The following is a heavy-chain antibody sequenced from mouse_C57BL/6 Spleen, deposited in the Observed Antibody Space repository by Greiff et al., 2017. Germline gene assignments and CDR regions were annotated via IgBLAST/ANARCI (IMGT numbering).Heavy chain of an antibody. CDR1: GYTFTDYY. V-gene: IGHV1-26*01. CDR2: INPNNGGT. D-gene: IGHD1-1*01. CDR3: ASLPYYYGSSWFAY. J-gene: IGHJ3*01. Sequence: VQLQQSGPELVKPGASVKISCKASGYTFTDYYMNWVKQSHGKSLEWIGDINPNNGGTSYNQKFKGKATLTVDKSSSTAYMELRSLTSADSAVYYCASLPYYYGSSWFAYWGQGTLVTVSA.